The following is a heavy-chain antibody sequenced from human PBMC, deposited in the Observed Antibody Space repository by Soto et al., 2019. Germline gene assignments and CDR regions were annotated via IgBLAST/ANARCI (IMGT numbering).Heavy chain of an antibody. D-gene: IGHD5-18*01. Sequence: PGGSLRLSCGASGFTFSDDYMSWIRQAPGKGLEWVSYISSSGGTIYYADSVKGRFTISRDNAKNSLFLQTNSLRADDTAVYYCARASSPRDPWLDYWGQGTLVTVS. V-gene: IGHV3-11*01. CDR1: GFTFSDDY. J-gene: IGHJ4*02. CDR3: ARASSPRDPWLDY. CDR2: ISSSGGTI.